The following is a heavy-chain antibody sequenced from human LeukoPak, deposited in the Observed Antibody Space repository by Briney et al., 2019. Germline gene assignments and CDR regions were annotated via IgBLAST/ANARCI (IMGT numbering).Heavy chain of an antibody. V-gene: IGHV4-59*01. D-gene: IGHD5-24*01. CDR3: VRAQEMATINPYYFDY. J-gene: IGHJ4*02. CDR1: GGSISSYY. Sequence: SETLSLTCTVSGGSISSYYWSWIRQPPGKGLEWIGYIYYSGSTNYNPSLKSRVTISVDTSKNQFSLKLSSVTAADTAVYYCVRAQEMATINPYYFDYWGQGTLATVSS. CDR2: IYYSGST.